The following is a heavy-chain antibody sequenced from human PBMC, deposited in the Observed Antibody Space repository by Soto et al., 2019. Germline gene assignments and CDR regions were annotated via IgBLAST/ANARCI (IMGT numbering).Heavy chain of an antibody. CDR3: AKWGSSWAHYYYYMDV. CDR1: GFTFSSYA. Sequence: GGSLRLSCAASGFTFSSYAMSWVRQAPGKGLEWVSAISGSGGSTYYADSVKGRFTISRDNSKNTLYLQMNSLRAEDTAVYYCAKWGSSWAHYYYYMDVWGKGTTVTVS. J-gene: IGHJ6*03. D-gene: IGHD6-13*01. CDR2: ISGSGGST. V-gene: IGHV3-23*01.